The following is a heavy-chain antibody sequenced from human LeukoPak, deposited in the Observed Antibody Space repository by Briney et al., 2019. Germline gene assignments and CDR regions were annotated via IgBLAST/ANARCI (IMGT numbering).Heavy chain of an antibody. V-gene: IGHV4-30-4*01. CDR1: GGSISSDNFY. CDR3: VREYSSSWSYYFDY. J-gene: IGHJ4*02. D-gene: IGHD6-13*01. CDR2: IYYSGST. Sequence: SQTLSLTCTVSGGSISSDNFYWSWIRQPPGKGLEWIGYIYYSGSTYYNPFLKSRITISVDTSKNQFSLKVSSVTAADTAVYFCVREYSSSWSYYFDYWGQGTLVTVSS.